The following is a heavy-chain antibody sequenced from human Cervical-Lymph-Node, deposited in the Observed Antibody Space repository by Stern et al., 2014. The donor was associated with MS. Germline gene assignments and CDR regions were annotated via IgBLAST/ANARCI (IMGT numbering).Heavy chain of an antibody. CDR3: ARDLGY. CDR1: GFPFSNFA. CDR2: ISTDGSAT. J-gene: IGHJ4*02. Sequence: VQLVESGGGVVQPGRSLRLSCAASGFPFSNFAMNWLRQSPDMGRQWLAAISTDGSATNYADSVKGRFTISRDNSKNTLYLEMNSLTTEDTAVFYCARDLGYWVQGTLVTVSS. V-gene: IGHV3-30-3*01.